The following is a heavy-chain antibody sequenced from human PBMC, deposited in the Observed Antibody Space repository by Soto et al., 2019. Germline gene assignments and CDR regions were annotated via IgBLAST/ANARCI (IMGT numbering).Heavy chain of an antibody. CDR2: ITDTGGDA. V-gene: IGHV3-23*01. J-gene: IGHJ4*02. CDR1: GLTFGSRA. D-gene: IGHD3-10*01. Sequence: PGGSLRLSCVASGLTFGSRAMSWVRQAPGEGLQWVSTITDTGGDAKYADSVRGRFVISRDNSKKILYLQMTSLTAEDSAMYFCARGSTDSYPGSRIFDFWGRGTLVTVSS. CDR3: ARGSTDSYPGSRIFDF.